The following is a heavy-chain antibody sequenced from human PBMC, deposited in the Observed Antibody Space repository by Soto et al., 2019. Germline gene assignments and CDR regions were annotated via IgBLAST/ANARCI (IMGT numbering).Heavy chain of an antibody. J-gene: IGHJ4*02. CDR1: GFTFSSNS. V-gene: IGHV3-48*02. Sequence: EVQVVESGGGLVQPGGSLRLSCAASGFTFSSNSMNWVRQAPGKGLEWISYISSSSSTIYADSVKGRFTISRDNAQNSLYLPMTSRRDEDTAVYYSARVIWSGHLTSDLWGQGTLVTVSS. CDR2: ISSSSSTI. CDR3: ARVIWSGHLTSDL. D-gene: IGHD3-3*01.